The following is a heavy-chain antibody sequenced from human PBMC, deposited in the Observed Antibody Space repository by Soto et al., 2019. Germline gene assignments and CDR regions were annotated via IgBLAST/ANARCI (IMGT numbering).Heavy chain of an antibody. CDR1: GFTFTRYS. V-gene: IGHV3-21*04. J-gene: IGHJ4*02. Sequence: EVQLVESGGGLVKPGGSLRLSCAASGFTFTRYSMNWVRQAPGKGLEWVSSISSTTKYIYYGESMKGRFTFSRDNAKNSLYLQLNSLRAEAGACFYWAKDTGPNWGQGTLV. CDR3: AKDTGPN. CDR2: ISSTTKYI.